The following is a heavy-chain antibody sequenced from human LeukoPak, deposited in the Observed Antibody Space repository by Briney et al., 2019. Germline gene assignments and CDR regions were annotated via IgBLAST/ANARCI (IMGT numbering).Heavy chain of an antibody. Sequence: GRSLRLSCAASGFTFSSYGMHWVRQAPGKGLEWVAVISYDGSNKYYADSVKGRFTISRDNSKNTLYLQMNSLRAEDTAVYYCARDSWGIAAAGTGGLGFDYWGQGTLVTVSS. V-gene: IGHV3-30*03. CDR3: ARDSWGIAAAGTGGLGFDY. CDR2: ISYDGSNK. D-gene: IGHD6-13*01. CDR1: GFTFSSYG. J-gene: IGHJ4*02.